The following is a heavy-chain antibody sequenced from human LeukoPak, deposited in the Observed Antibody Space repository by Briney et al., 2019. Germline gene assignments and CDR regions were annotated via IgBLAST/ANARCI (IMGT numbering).Heavy chain of an antibody. J-gene: IGHJ6*02. CDR2: ISGSGGST. CDR1: GFTFSSYA. CDR3: ANAKAIYYYYYGMDV. Sequence: PGGSLRLSCAASGFTFSSYAMSWVRQAPGKGLEWVSAISGSGGSTYYADSAKGRFTISRDNSKNTLYLQMNSLRAEDTAVYYCANAKAIYYYYYGMDVWGQGTTVTVSS. V-gene: IGHV3-23*01.